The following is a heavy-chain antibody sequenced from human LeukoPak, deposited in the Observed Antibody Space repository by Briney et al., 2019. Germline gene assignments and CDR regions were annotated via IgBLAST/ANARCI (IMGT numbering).Heavy chain of an antibody. Sequence: SETLSLTCAVSGGSISSGGYSWSWIRQPPGKGLEWIGYIYHSGSTYYNPSLKSRVTISVDTSKNQFSLRLSSVTAADTAVYYCARHDSSGQYFQHWGQGTLVTVSS. J-gene: IGHJ1*01. CDR3: ARHDSSGQYFQH. CDR2: IYHSGST. D-gene: IGHD6-19*01. V-gene: IGHV4-30-2*03. CDR1: GGSISSGGYS.